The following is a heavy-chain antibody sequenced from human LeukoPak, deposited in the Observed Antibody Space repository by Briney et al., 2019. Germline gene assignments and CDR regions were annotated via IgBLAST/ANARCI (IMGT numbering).Heavy chain of an antibody. J-gene: IGHJ5*02. V-gene: IGHV4-39*07. D-gene: IGHD2-2*01. Sequence: SETLSLTCTVSGGSISSSSYYWGWIRQPAGKGLEWIGSIYYSGSTYYNPSLESRVTISVDTSKNQFSLKLSSVTAADTAVYYCARLKLGGYCSSTSCSNWFDPWGQGTLVTVSS. CDR1: GGSISSSSYY. CDR2: IYYSGST. CDR3: ARLKLGGYCSSTSCSNWFDP.